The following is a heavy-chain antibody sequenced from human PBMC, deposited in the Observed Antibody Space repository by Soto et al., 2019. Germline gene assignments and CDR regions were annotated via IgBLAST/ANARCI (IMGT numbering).Heavy chain of an antibody. D-gene: IGHD5-12*01. V-gene: IGHV3-7*03. CDR1: GFTFSSYW. J-gene: IGHJ4*02. CDR2: IKQDGSEK. CDR3: ASYLSGYDPSYFDY. Sequence: GGSLRLSCAASGFTFSSYWMSWVRQAPGKGLEWVANIKQDGSEKYYVDSVKGRFTISRDNAKNSLYLQMNSLRAEDTAVYYCASYLSGYDPSYFDYWGQGTLVTVSS.